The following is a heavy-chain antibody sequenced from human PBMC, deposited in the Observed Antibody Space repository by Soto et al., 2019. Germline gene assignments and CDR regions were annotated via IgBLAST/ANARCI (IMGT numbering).Heavy chain of an antibody. CDR2: IHYRGST. V-gene: IGHV4-30-4*01. J-gene: IGHJ4*02. CDR3: AREQTYYYDDSDYSYFDY. D-gene: IGHD3-22*01. Sequence: LEWIGYIHYRGSTYYSPSLKSRVSISVDTSTNHFYLRLTSVTAADTAMYYCAREQTYYYDDSDYSYFDYWGQGTLVTVSS.